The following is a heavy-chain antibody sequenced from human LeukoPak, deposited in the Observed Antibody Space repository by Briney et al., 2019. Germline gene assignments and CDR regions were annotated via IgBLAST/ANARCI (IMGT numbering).Heavy chain of an antibody. J-gene: IGHJ3*02. CDR1: GGSISSYY. CDR2: IYYSGST. V-gene: IGHV4-59*01. CDR3: ARAARVHFDWLFLHDAFDI. D-gene: IGHD3-9*01. Sequence: SETLSLTCTVSGGSISSYYWSWIRQPPGKGLEWIGYIYYSGSTNYNPSLKSRVTISVDTSKNQFSLKLSSVTAADTAVYYCARAARVHFDWLFLHDAFDIWGQGTMVTVSS.